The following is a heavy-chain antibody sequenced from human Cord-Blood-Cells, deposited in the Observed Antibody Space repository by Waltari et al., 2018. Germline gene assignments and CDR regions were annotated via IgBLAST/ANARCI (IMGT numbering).Heavy chain of an antibody. J-gene: IGHJ6*03. CDR3: ARVGSYYGSSYYYYYMDV. CDR2: TNPNSGNT. Sequence: QVQLVQSGAEVKKPGASVKVSCKASGYTFTSYDINWVRQATGQGLGWMGWTNPNSGNTGYAKKFQGRVTITRNTSIGTAYMGLSSLRSEDTAVYYCARVGSYYGSSYYYYYMDVWGKGTTVTVSS. CDR1: GYTFTSYD. D-gene: IGHD3-10*01. V-gene: IGHV1-8*03.